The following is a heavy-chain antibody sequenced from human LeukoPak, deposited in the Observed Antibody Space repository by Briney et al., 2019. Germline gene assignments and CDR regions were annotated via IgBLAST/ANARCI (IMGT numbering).Heavy chain of an antibody. CDR2: ISGSGGST. Sequence: GGSLRLSCAASGFTFSSYGMHWVRQAPGKGLEWVSAISGSGGSTYYADSVKGRFTISRDNSKNTLYLQMNSLRAEDTAVYYCAKVQVAAWRPFAGRNFDYWGQGTLVTVSS. J-gene: IGHJ4*02. CDR3: AKVQVAAWRPFAGRNFDY. V-gene: IGHV3-23*01. CDR1: GFTFSSYG. D-gene: IGHD6-13*01.